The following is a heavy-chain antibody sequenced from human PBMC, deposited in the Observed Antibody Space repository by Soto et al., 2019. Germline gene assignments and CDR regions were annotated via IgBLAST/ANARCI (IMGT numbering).Heavy chain of an antibody. D-gene: IGHD2-15*01. CDR2: INSDGSST. Sequence: QPGGSLRLSCAASGFTFSSYWMHWVRQAPGKGLVWVSRINSDGSSTSYADSVKGRFTISRDNAKNTLYLQMNGLRAEDTAVYYCARVYCSGGSCYRFDYWGQGTLVTVSS. V-gene: IGHV3-74*01. CDR1: GFTFSSYW. J-gene: IGHJ4*02. CDR3: ARVYCSGGSCYRFDY.